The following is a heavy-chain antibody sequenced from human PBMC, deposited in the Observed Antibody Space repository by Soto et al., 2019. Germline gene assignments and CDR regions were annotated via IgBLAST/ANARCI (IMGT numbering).Heavy chain of an antibody. Sequence: PSEALSLTCTVSGGSISRGGYYWSWIRQHPGKGLEWIGYIYYSGSTYYNPSLKSRVTISVDTSKNQFSLKLSSVTAADTAVYYWARDCPPESWFDPWGQGPPVTVSS. CDR1: GGSISRGGYY. CDR2: IYYSGST. V-gene: IGHV4-31*03. CDR3: ARDCPPESWFDP. J-gene: IGHJ5*02.